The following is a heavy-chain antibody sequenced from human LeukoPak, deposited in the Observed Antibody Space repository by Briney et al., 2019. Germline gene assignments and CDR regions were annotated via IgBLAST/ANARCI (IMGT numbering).Heavy chain of an antibody. CDR3: AHQYQLLGSYYYYGMDV. D-gene: IGHD2-2*01. Sequence: GGSLRLSCAVSGSTVSTNHITWVRQAPGKGLECVSVIYGGGSTYYADSVKGRFTISRDSSKNTVYLQMNSLRAEDTAVYYCAHQYQLLGSYYYYGMDVWGQGTTVTVSS. V-gene: IGHV3-66*01. CDR1: GSTVSTNH. J-gene: IGHJ6*02. CDR2: IYGGGST.